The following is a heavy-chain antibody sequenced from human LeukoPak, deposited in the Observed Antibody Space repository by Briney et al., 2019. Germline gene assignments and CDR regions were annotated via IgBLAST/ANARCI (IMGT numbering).Heavy chain of an antibody. D-gene: IGHD6-13*01. CDR3: ARDLYSRSWYFVSPGGY. CDR2: INWNGGST. J-gene: IGHJ4*02. V-gene: IGHV3-20*04. CDR1: GFTFDDYG. Sequence: RPGGSLRLSCAASGFTFDDYGMSWVRQGPGKGLEWVSGINWNGGSTGYADSVKGRFTISRDNAKNFLYLQMNSLRAEDTALYYCARDLYSRSWYFVSPGGYWGQGTLVTVSS.